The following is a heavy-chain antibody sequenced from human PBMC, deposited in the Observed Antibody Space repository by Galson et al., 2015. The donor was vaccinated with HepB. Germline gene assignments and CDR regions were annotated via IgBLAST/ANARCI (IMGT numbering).Heavy chain of an antibody. CDR2: ISSSGSYI. D-gene: IGHD2-2*02. CDR1: GFIFSGYS. J-gene: IGHJ4*02. Sequence: SLRLSCAASGFIFSGYSMNWVRQAPGKGLEWVSSISSSGSYIYYADSVKGQFTISRDNAKNSLYLQMNSLRAEDTAVYYCAKGGYCGSTSCYTGADFDYWGQGTLVTVSS. CDR3: AKGGYCGSTSCYTGADFDY. V-gene: IGHV3-21*01.